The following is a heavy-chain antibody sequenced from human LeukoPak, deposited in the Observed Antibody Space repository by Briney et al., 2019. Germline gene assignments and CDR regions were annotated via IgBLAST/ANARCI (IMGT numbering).Heavy chain of an antibody. V-gene: IGHV5-51*01. D-gene: IGHD3-22*01. CDR1: GYSFTSYW. Sequence: GESLKISCKGSGYSFTSYWIGWVRQMPGKGLEWMGIIYPGDSDTRYSPSFQGQVTISADKSISTAYLQWSSLKASDTAMYYRARSPGDLYDSSGYYVDYWGQGTLVTVSS. J-gene: IGHJ4*02. CDR2: IYPGDSDT. CDR3: ARSPGDLYDSSGYYVDY.